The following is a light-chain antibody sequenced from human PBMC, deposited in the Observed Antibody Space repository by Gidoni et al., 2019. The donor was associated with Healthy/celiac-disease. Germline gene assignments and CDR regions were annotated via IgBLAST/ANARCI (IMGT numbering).Light chain of an antibody. J-gene: IGKJ5*01. CDR2: GAS. V-gene: IGKV3-20*01. CDR3: QQYGSSPPVT. CDR1: QRVSSSY. Sequence: EIVLTQSPGTLSLSPGERATLSCRASQRVSSSYLAWYQQKPGQAPRLLIYGASSRATGIPDRFSGSGSGTDFTLTISRLDPEDFAVYYCQQYGSSPPVTFGQGTRLEIK.